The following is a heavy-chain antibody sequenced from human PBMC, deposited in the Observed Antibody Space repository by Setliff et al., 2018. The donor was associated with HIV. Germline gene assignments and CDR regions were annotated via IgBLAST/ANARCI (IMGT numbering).Heavy chain of an antibody. V-gene: IGHV3-74*01. CDR1: GFSFSSYW. CDR3: ARGVRGVVNGMDV. J-gene: IGHJ6*02. D-gene: IGHD3-10*01. CDR2: INTDGSST. Sequence: GGSLRLSCAASGFSFSSYWMHWARQAPGKGLVWVSRINTDGSSTSYADSVKGRFTISRDNAKNTLYLQMNSLRAEDTAVYYCARGVRGVVNGMDVWGQGTTVTVSS.